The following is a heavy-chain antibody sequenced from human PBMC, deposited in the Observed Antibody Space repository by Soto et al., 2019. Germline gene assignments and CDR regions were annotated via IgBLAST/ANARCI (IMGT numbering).Heavy chain of an antibody. CDR1: GGSISSSNW. V-gene: IGHV4-4*02. CDR3: ASRTYAMDV. J-gene: IGHJ6*02. CDR2: IFHNGNT. Sequence: QVQLQESGPGLVKPSGTLSLTCAVSGGSISSSNWWSWVRQPPGKGLEWIGEIFHNGNTYSNPSRTGRVTMSVDKSKNQFSLNLNSVTAADTAVDYCASRTYAMDVWGQGTTVTVSS.